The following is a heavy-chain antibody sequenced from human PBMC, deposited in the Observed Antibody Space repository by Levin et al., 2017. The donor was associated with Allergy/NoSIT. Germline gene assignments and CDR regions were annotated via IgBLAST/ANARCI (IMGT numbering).Heavy chain of an antibody. J-gene: IGHJ6*02. CDR3: ATNQRQYSSYGIDV. D-gene: IGHD2-21*01. CDR1: GFTITSYY. Sequence: GGSLRLSCEASGFTITSYYMSWVRQAPGKGPEWVSVIYSGYTTYYADSVKGRFTMSRDNSKNTVYLQMNSLRAEDTAVYYCATNQRQYSSYGIDVWGQGTTVTVSS. V-gene: IGHV3-53*01. CDR2: IYSGYTT.